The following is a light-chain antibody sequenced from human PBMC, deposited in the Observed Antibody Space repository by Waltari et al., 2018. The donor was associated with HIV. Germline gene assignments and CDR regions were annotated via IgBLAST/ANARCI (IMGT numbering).Light chain of an antibody. V-gene: IGLV3-10*01. CDR2: EDN. CDR3: YSTDSSGNHRV. Sequence: SYELTQPPSVSVSPGQSARITCSGDALPKKYASWYQQKSGQAPVLGIDEDNKRPSGIPERFSGSSSGTMATLTISGAQVEDEADYSCYSTDSSGNHRVFGGGTKLTVL. J-gene: IGLJ3*02. CDR1: ALPKKY.